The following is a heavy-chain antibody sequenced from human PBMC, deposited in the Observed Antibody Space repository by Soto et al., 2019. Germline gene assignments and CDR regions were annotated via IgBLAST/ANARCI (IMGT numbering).Heavy chain of an antibody. CDR3: ARDAYFNDY. J-gene: IGHJ4*02. V-gene: IGHV3-21*01. Sequence: GGSLRLSCAASDFTFSNSCINWVRQAPGKGLEWVSSISSSRSCIYYADSVKGRVTISRDNAKNSLYLQMNSLRAEDTAVYHRARDAYFNDYWGQGTLVTVSS. CDR1: DFTFSNSC. D-gene: IGHD2-8*01. CDR2: ISSSRSCI.